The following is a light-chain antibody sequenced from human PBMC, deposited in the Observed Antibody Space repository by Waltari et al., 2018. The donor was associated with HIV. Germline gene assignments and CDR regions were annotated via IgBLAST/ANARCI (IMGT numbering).Light chain of an antibody. CDR1: ASDIGRYNY. Sequence: QSALSQPASVSASPGQSVAISCSGSASDIGRYNYVSWYHQHPDKTPRLILFDVNNRPSGISARFSGSKSGTTASLTISTVETDDEADYYCASYTVNSTGVFGSGTKLTVL. J-gene: IGLJ1*01. V-gene: IGLV2-14*03. CDR2: DVN. CDR3: ASYTVNSTGV.